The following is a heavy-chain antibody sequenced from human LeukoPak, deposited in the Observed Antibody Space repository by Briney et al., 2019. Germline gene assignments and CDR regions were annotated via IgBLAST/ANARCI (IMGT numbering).Heavy chain of an antibody. J-gene: IGHJ3*02. CDR1: GFTFSSYS. D-gene: IGHD2-21*01. CDR2: ISSSSSYI. Sequence: PGGSLRLSCAASGFTFSSYSMNWVRQAPGKGLEWVSSISSSSSYIYYADSVKGRFTISRDNAKNSLYLQMNSLRGEDTALYYCARDAHFGGVFDIWGQGTMVTVSS. CDR3: ARDAHFGGVFDI. V-gene: IGHV3-21*04.